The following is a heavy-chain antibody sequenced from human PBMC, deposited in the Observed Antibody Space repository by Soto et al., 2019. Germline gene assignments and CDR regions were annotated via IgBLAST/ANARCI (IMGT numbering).Heavy chain of an antibody. Sequence: QITLKESGPTLVKPTQTLTLTCTFSGFSLSTSGVGVGWIRQPPGKALEWLALIYWDDDKRYSPSLKSRLTITQDTYKNQVVLTMTNMDPVDTATYYCAHVRRWLLFDYWGQGTLVTVSS. V-gene: IGHV2-5*02. CDR1: GFSLSTSGVG. J-gene: IGHJ4*02. CDR2: IYWDDDK. CDR3: AHVRRWLLFDY. D-gene: IGHD3-22*01.